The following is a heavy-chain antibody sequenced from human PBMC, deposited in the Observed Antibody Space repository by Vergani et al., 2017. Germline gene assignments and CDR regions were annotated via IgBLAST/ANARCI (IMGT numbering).Heavy chain of an antibody. Sequence: QLQLQESDPGLVKPSETLSLTCTVSGGSIRSTFYYWGWIRQPPGKGLEWIGTIYYSGSTYYNPSLKSRVTISVDTSKNQFSLKLNSVTAADTAVYYCAIHKEQLVPWNYYYYYYMDVWGKGTTVTVSS. CDR1: GGSIRSTFYY. CDR2: IYYSGST. CDR3: AIHKEQLVPWNYYYYYYMDV. D-gene: IGHD6-13*01. J-gene: IGHJ6*03. V-gene: IGHV4-39*01.